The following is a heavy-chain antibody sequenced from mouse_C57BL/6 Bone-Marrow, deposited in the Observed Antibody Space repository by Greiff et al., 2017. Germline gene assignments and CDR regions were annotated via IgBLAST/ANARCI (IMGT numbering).Heavy chain of an antibody. V-gene: IGHV1-18*01. Sequence: EVKLMESGPELVKPGASVKIPCKASGYTFTDYNMDWVKQSHGKSLEWIGDINPNNGGTIYNQKFKGKATLTVDKSSSTAYMELRSLTSEDTAVYYCARRGELLRYYYFDYWGQGTTLTVSS. CDR3: ARRGELLRYYYFDY. CDR1: GYTFTDYN. D-gene: IGHD1-1*01. CDR2: INPNNGGT. J-gene: IGHJ2*01.